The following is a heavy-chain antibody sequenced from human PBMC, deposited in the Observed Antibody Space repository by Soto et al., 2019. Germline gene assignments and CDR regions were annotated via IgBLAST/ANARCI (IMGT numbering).Heavy chain of an antibody. V-gene: IGHV4-30-4*08. CDR3: ARDAYCGGDCSHTFDY. CDR1: GGSISSGGYY. D-gene: IGHD2-21*02. Sequence: SETLSLTCTVSGGSISSGGYYWSWIRQHPGKGLEWIGYIYYSGITYYNPSLKSRVTISVDTSKNQFSLKLSSVTAADTAVYYCARDAYCGGDCSHTFDYWGQGTLVTVPQ. J-gene: IGHJ4*02. CDR2: IYYSGIT.